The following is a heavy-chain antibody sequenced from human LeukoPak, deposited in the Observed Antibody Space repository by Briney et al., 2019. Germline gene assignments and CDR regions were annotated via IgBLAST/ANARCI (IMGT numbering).Heavy chain of an antibody. CDR1: GFTFSSYW. J-gene: IGHJ4*02. Sequence: PGGSLTLSCAASGFTFSSYWMSWLRQAPGKGLEWVANIKQDGSANYYVDSVKGRFTISRDNAKNSLYLQMNSLRAKDTAVYYCARDWEVPAATVDYWGQGTLVTVSS. V-gene: IGHV3-7*01. CDR3: ARDWEVPAATVDY. CDR2: IKQDGSAN. D-gene: IGHD2-2*01.